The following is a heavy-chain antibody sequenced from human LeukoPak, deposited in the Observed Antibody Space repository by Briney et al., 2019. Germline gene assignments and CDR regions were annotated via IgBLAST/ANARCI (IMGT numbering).Heavy chain of an antibody. CDR2: ISAYNGNT. V-gene: IGHV1-18*01. CDR1: GGTFSSYA. Sequence: ASVKVSCKASGGTFSSYAISWVRQAPGQGLEWMGWISAYNGNTNYAQRLQGRVTMTTDTSTSTAYMELRSLGSDDTAVYYCARDSGGYSSSWYDYWGQGTLVTVSS. J-gene: IGHJ4*02. CDR3: ARDSGGYSSSWYDY. D-gene: IGHD6-13*01.